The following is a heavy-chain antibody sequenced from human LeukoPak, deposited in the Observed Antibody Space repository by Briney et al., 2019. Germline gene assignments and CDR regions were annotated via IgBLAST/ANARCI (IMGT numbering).Heavy chain of an antibody. CDR1: GGSFSGYY. CDR2: INHSGGT. Sequence: SETLSLTCAVYGGSFSGYYWSWVRQPPGKGLEWIGEINHSGGTNYNPSLTRGGTISVDTSKNQFSLKLSSVTAADTAVYYCARHAQYDSSGHYFDYWGQGTLVTVSS. D-gene: IGHD3-22*01. CDR3: ARHAQYDSSGHYFDY. J-gene: IGHJ4*02. V-gene: IGHV4-34*01.